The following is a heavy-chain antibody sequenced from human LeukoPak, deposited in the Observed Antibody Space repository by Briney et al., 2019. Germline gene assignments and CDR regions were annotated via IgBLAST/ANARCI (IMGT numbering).Heavy chain of an antibody. CDR2: ISPGDSAT. J-gene: IGHJ4*02. CDR3: ARQASPNQYCSSTSCPYYFDY. CDR1: GYSITSYL. Sequence: GEALKICCKGAGYSITSYLIGGVRDMRRKREEWVGIISPGDSATSDSPALQGQVTISADKSISTAYLQWSSLKASDTAMYYCARQASPNQYCSSTSCPYYFDYWGQGTLVTVSS. D-gene: IGHD2-2*01. V-gene: IGHV5-51*01.